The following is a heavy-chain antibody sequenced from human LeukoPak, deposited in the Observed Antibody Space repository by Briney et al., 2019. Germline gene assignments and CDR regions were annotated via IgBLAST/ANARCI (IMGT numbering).Heavy chain of an antibody. CDR3: ARDRDIVVVPAAILDY. V-gene: IGHV3-33*01. CDR2: LWYDGSNK. J-gene: IGHJ4*02. Sequence: GRSLRLSCAASGFTFSSYGMHWVRQAPGKWLESVAVLWYDGSNKYYADSVKGRFTIYRDNSKNTLYLQMNSLRAEDTAVYYCARDRDIVVVPAAILDYWGQGTLVTVSS. D-gene: IGHD2-2*02. CDR1: GFTFSSYG.